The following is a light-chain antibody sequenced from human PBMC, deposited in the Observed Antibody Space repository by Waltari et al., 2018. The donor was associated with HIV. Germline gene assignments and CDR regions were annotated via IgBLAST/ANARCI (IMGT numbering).Light chain of an antibody. CDR1: SSNIGSTY. Sequence: QSVLTQPPSASGTPGQRVTISCSGSSSNIGSTYVHWYQQLPGTAPKLLIYRNNQRPSGVPDRFSGSKSVTSASLAISGLRSEDEADYYCAAWDDSLSVVVFGGGTKLTVL. J-gene: IGLJ2*01. CDR2: RNN. V-gene: IGLV1-47*01. CDR3: AAWDDSLSVVV.